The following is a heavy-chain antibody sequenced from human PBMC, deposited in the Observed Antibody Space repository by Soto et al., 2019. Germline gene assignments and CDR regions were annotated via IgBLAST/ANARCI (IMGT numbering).Heavy chain of an antibody. J-gene: IGHJ4*02. D-gene: IGHD4-17*01. CDR1: GASITSSNW. CDR3: ARAPGTVTIYYFDY. V-gene: IGHV4-4*02. CDR2: IYHNGNT. Sequence: QVQLQESGPGLVKPSGTLSLSCAVSGASITSSNWWSWVRQPPGKGLEWIGEIYHNGNTNYNPSLKSRVTISVDKSKNQFSLKLSSVTAADTAVYYWARAPGTVTIYYFDYWGRGTLVTVSS.